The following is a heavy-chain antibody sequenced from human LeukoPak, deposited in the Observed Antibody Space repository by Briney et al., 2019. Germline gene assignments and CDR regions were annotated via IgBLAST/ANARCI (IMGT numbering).Heavy chain of an antibody. V-gene: IGHV3-30*19. CDR1: GFTFSSYG. CDR3: ARDGGLGYSSSWYEGSFDY. Sequence: PGGSLRLSCAASGFTFSSYGMHWVRQTPGKGLEWVAVIWYDGSNKYYADSVKGRFTISRDNSKNTLYLQMNSLRAEDTAVYYCARDGGLGYSSSWYEGSFDYWGQGTLVTVSS. J-gene: IGHJ4*02. D-gene: IGHD6-13*01. CDR2: IWYDGSNK.